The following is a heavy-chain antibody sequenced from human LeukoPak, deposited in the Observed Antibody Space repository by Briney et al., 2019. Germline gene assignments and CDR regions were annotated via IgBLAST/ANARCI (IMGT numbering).Heavy chain of an antibody. CDR3: ARMIHDVWGSYPNDY. CDR2: MNPNSGNT. D-gene: IGHD3-16*02. CDR1: GYTFTSYD. V-gene: IGHV1-8*01. Sequence: GASVKVSCKASGYTFTSYDINWVRQAIGQGLEWMGWMNPNSGNTGYAQKFQGRVTIARNTSISTAYMELSSLRSEDTAVYYCARMIHDVWGSYPNDYWGQGTLVTVSS. J-gene: IGHJ4*02.